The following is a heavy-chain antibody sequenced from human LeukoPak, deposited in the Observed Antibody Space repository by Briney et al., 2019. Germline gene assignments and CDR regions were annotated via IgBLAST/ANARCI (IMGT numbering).Heavy chain of an antibody. Sequence: SETLSLTCTVSGGSISSGDYYWSWIRQPPGKGLEWIGYIYYSGSTYYDPSLKSRVTISVDTSKNQFSLKLSSVTAADTAVYYCARVKVVVVPAAMQGYYYYYGMDVWGQGTTVTVSS. CDR1: GGSISSGDYY. J-gene: IGHJ6*02. D-gene: IGHD2-2*01. CDR2: IYYSGST. CDR3: ARVKVVVVPAAMQGYYYYYGMDV. V-gene: IGHV4-30-4*01.